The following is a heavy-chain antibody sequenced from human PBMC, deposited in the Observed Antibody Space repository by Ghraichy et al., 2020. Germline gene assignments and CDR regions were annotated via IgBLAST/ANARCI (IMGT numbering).Heavy chain of an antibody. CDR3: TKDRRDGYNYVDY. D-gene: IGHD5-24*01. Sequence: SETLSLTCTVSGDSISTHYWSWIRQPPGKSLQWIGYISTSGGTNYNPSLQNRVTISVDTSKNQFSLKLTSATAADTAVYYCTKDRRDGYNYVDYWGRGTLVTVSS. CDR1: GDSISTHY. J-gene: IGHJ4*02. V-gene: IGHV4-59*11. CDR2: ISTSGGT.